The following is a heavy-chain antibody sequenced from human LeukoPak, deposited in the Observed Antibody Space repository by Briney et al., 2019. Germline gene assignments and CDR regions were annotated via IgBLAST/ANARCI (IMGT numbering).Heavy chain of an antibody. CDR2: IRSDGSNK. Sequence: GGSLRLSCAGSGFSFSSYGMHWVRQAPGKGLEWMAFIRSDGSNKYYADSVKGRFTISRDNSKNTLYLQMNSLRAEDTAVYYCAKDSGGYSYGFNWFDPWGQGTLVTVSS. V-gene: IGHV3-30*02. J-gene: IGHJ5*02. D-gene: IGHD5-18*01. CDR1: GFSFSSYG. CDR3: AKDSGGYSYGFNWFDP.